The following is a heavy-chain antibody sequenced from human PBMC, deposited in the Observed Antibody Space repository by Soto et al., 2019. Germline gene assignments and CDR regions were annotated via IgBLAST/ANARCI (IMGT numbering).Heavy chain of an antibody. V-gene: IGHV4-30-2*01. CDR1: GASITYGGYS. D-gene: IGHD5-12*01. Sequence: QLQLHQSGSGLVKASQTLFLTCTLSGASITYGGYSWRWIRQPPGKDLEWLGYISHLESTFYNPSFQSRLTLSIDRSMNQFSLKLASMTAADTAVYYCARGGGYDPFDYWGQGTLVTVAS. CDR3: ARGGGYDPFDY. CDR2: ISHLEST. J-gene: IGHJ4*02.